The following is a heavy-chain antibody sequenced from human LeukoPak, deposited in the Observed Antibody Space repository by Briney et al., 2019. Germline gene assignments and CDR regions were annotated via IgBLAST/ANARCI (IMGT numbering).Heavy chain of an antibody. Sequence: GGSLRLSCAASGFTFSSYVMHWVRQAPGKGLEWVAVISYDGSNKYYADSVKGRFTISRDNSKNTLYLQMNSLRAEDTAVYYCARDLPGITVAGATEHWGQGTLVTVSP. CDR2: ISYDGSNK. D-gene: IGHD6-19*01. CDR1: GFTFSSYV. J-gene: IGHJ1*01. CDR3: ARDLPGITVAGATEH. V-gene: IGHV3-30*04.